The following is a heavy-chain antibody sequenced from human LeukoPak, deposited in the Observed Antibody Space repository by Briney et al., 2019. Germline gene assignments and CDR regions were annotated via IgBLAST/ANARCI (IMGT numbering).Heavy chain of an antibody. V-gene: IGHV3-15*01. CDR1: GFTFSNAW. Sequence: GGSLRLSCAASGFTFSNAWMTWVRQPPGKGLEWVGRIKSKTGGGTTDYAAPVKGSFTISRDDSKNTQYLQMNSLKTEDTAVYYCTIGFCSGGSCHWDDAFDIWGQGTMVTVSS. J-gene: IGHJ3*02. CDR3: TIGFCSGGSCHWDDAFDI. CDR2: IKSKTGGGTT. D-gene: IGHD2-15*01.